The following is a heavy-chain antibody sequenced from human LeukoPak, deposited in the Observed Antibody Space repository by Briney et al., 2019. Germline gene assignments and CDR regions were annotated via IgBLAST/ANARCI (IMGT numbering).Heavy chain of an antibody. V-gene: IGHV4-61*02. D-gene: IGHD3-10*01. CDR3: ARDCLGSGSRYWFDP. CDR1: GGSISSGSYY. Sequence: SETLSLNCTVSGGSISSGSYYWSWIRQPSGKGLEWIGRIYTSGSTNYNPSLKSRVTISVDTSKNQFSLKLSSVTAADTAVYYFARDCLGSGSRYWFDPWGQGTLVTVSS. J-gene: IGHJ5*02. CDR2: IYTSGST.